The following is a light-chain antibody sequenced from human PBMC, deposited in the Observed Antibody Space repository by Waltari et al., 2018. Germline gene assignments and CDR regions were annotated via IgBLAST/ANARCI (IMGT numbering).Light chain of an antibody. CDR1: QSISSY. J-gene: IGKJ1*01. CDR2: AAS. Sequence: DIQMTQSPSSLSASVGDRVTIPCRASQSISSYLNWYQQKPGKAPNLLIYAASSLQSGVPSRFSGSGSGTDFTLTINSLQPEDIATYYCQQFNASPRTFGQGTNVEIK. CDR3: QQFNASPRT. V-gene: IGKV1-39*01.